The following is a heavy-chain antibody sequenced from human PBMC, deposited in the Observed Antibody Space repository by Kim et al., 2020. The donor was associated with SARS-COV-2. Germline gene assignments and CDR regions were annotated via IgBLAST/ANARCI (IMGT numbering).Heavy chain of an antibody. D-gene: IGHD1-1*01. Sequence: YAQKFQERVTITRDMSTSTAYMELSSLRSEDTAVYYCASPNDRLVSYFDDWGQGTLVTVSS. V-gene: IGHV1-58*01. CDR3: ASPNDRLVSYFDD. J-gene: IGHJ4*02.